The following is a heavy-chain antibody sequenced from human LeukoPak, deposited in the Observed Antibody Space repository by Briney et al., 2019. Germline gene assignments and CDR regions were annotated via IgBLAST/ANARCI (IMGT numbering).Heavy chain of an antibody. CDR2: ISYDGRNI. CDR3: AKGPLRGTAAAIDY. V-gene: IGHV3-30*18. D-gene: IGHD2-2*01. CDR1: GFTFNNYG. J-gene: IGHJ4*02. Sequence: GGSLRLSCAASGFTFNNYGMHWVRQAPGKGLEWVAVISYDGRNIRYPDSVKGRFTISRDISTDTLWLQMDSLRTEDTAVYYCAKGPLRGTAAAIDYWSQGTLVTVSS.